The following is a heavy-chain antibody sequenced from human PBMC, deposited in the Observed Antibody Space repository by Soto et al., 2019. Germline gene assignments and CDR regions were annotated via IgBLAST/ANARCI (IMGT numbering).Heavy chain of an antibody. V-gene: IGHV1-46*01. CDR3: ARGPSCGGDCYLFDD. J-gene: IGHJ4*02. CDR2: INPGGGRT. D-gene: IGHD2-21*02. Sequence: QVQLVQSGAEVTKPGSSVKLSCKASGYTFTSYYIHWVRQAPGQGLEWVSMINPGGGRTKNVQMFQGIVTLTRDTSTGTVDMELSSLTSADTAVYYCARGPSCGGDCYLFDDRGQGSLVTVSS. CDR1: GYTFTSYY.